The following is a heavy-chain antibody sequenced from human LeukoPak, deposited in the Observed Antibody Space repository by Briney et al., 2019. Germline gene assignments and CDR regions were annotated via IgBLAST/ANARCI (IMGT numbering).Heavy chain of an antibody. CDR1: GGTFSSYA. J-gene: IGHJ6*02. Sequence: GASVTVSCKASGGTFSSYAISWVRQAPGQGLEWMGGIIPIFGTANYAQKFQGRVTITADESTSTAYMELSSLRSEDTAVYYCARGIAAAGRYYYYGMDVWGQGTTVTVSS. V-gene: IGHV1-69*13. D-gene: IGHD6-13*01. CDR3: ARGIAAAGRYYYYGMDV. CDR2: IIPIFGTA.